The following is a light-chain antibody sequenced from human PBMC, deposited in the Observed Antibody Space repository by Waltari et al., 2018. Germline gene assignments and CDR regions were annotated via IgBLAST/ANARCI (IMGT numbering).Light chain of an antibody. CDR1: QSISSY. J-gene: IGKJ3*01. CDR2: SAS. Sequence: DIQMTQSPSSLSASVGDRVTITCRASQSISSYLNWYKQKPGKAPKLLIYSASSLQSGVPSRFSGSVSGTDFTLTISSLQPEDFATYYCQQSYSTPPFTFGPGTKVDIK. CDR3: QQSYSTPPFT. V-gene: IGKV1-39*01.